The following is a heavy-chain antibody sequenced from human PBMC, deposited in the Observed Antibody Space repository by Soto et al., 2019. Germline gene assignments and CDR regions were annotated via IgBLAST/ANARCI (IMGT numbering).Heavy chain of an antibody. J-gene: IGHJ4*02. CDR2: ISPNGAAT. V-gene: IGHV3-64D*06. Sequence: GGSLRLSCSASGFSFSTYDVHWVRQAPAKGLEFVAGISPNGAATYYADSVKGRSTISRDNSKNTLYLQMNSLTPDDTAVYYCVKLTDDWGLGPLVTVS. CDR1: GFSFSTYD. D-gene: IGHD3-9*01. CDR3: VKLTDD.